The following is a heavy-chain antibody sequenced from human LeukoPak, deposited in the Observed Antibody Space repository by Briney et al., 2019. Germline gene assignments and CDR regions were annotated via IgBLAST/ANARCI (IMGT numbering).Heavy chain of an antibody. CDR3: ARHKASGDYERAFDI. V-gene: IGHV4-39*01. Sequence: SETLSLTCTVSGGSISSSSFYWGWIRQPPGKGLEWIGSIYYGRNSYYNPSLKSRVTISVDTSRNQFSLKLSSVTAADTAMYYCARHKASGDYERAFDIWGQGTMVTVSS. J-gene: IGHJ3*02. CDR2: IYYGRNS. CDR1: GGSISSSSFY. D-gene: IGHD4-17*01.